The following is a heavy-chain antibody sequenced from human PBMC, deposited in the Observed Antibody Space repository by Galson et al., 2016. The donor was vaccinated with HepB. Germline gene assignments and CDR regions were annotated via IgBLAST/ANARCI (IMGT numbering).Heavy chain of an antibody. CDR2: ISFDGRNK. D-gene: IGHD5-24*01. CDR1: GFIFRSYA. V-gene: IGHV3-30-3*01. CDR3: ARAPLEMATIQRGYLDY. Sequence: SLRLSCAASGFIFRSYAMHWVRQAPGKGLEWVAVISFDGRNKYYADSVKGRFTISRDNSKNTLYLQMNSLRAEDTAVYYCARAPLEMATIQRGYLDYWGQGTLVTVSS. J-gene: IGHJ4*02.